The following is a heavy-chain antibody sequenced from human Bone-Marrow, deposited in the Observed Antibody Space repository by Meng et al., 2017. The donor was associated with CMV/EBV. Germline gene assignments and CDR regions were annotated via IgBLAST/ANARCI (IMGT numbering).Heavy chain of an antibody. CDR1: GGSVSTGSYY. CDR3: ARHLKVGYQYFYYYGMDV. V-gene: IGHV4-39*01. D-gene: IGHD1-26*01. Sequence: SETLSLTCSVSGGSVSTGSYYWGWIRQSPGKGPEWIGSLHYGGSTFYNPSLKGRVTISVGTSNRHLSLMLNSVTAADTAVYYCARHLKVGYQYFYYYGMDVWGQGTTVTVSS. CDR2: LHYGGST. J-gene: IGHJ6*02.